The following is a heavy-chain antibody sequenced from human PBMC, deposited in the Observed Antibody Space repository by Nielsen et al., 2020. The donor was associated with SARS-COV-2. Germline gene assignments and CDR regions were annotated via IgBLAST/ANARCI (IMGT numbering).Heavy chain of an antibody. V-gene: IGHV3-7*01. CDR2: IKQDGSEK. J-gene: IGHJ4*02. Sequence: GGSLRLSCAASGFTFSSYWMSWVRQAPGKGLEWVANIKQDGSEKYYVDSVKGRFTISRDNAKNSLYLQMNSLRAEDTAVYYCAGYSSGWYVGNGDYWGQGTLVTVSS. CDR1: GFTFSSYW. CDR3: AGYSSGWYVGNGDY. D-gene: IGHD6-19*01.